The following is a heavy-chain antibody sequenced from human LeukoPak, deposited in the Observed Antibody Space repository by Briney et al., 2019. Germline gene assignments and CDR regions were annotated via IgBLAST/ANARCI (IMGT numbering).Heavy chain of an antibody. CDR1: GGSISGYH. D-gene: IGHD2-2*01. J-gene: IGHJ5*01. Sequence: PSETLSLTCNVSGGSISGYHWSWIRQPAGKGLEWIGRMFYSGNTDYNPSLKSRLTMSIDTSKNQFSLKLSSVTAADTAVYFCARDQEHCSGTSCYPYWYDSWGQGTLVTVSS. CDR3: ARDQEHCSGTSCYPYWYDS. CDR2: MFYSGNT. V-gene: IGHV4-4*07.